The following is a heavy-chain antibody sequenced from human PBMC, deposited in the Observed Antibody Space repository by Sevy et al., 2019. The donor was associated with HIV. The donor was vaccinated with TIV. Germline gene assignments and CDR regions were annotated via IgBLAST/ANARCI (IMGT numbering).Heavy chain of an antibody. V-gene: IGHV3-48*03. Sequence: GGSLRLSCAASGFTFSSYEMNWVRQAPGKGLEWVSYISSSGSTIYYADSVKGRFTISRDNAKNSLYLQMNSLGAEDTAVYYCARDNLGYCSGGSCPSPRSYYYYYMDVWGKGTTVTVSS. CDR2: ISSSGSTI. CDR1: GFTFSSYE. CDR3: ARDNLGYCSGGSCPSPRSYYYYYMDV. J-gene: IGHJ6*03. D-gene: IGHD2-15*01.